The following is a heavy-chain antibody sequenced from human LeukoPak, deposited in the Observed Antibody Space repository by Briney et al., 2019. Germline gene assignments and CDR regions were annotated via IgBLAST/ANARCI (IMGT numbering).Heavy chain of an antibody. CDR1: GGSMISADTY. D-gene: IGHD4-17*01. CDR3: TRDATVTNAGDLYFDL. V-gene: IGHV4-30-4*01. J-gene: IGHJ2*01. Sequence: SETLSLTCTVSGGSMISADTYWTWIRQSPGKGLEWIGYFYYNGRTYYNPSLKSRVTISGDTSKKQFSLKLSSVTAADTAVYYCTRDATVTNAGDLYFDLWGRGTLVTVSS. CDR2: FYYNGRT.